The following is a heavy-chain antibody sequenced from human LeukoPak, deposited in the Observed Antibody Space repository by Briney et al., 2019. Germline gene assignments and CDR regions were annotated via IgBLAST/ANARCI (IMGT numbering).Heavy chain of an antibody. CDR3: ARANYFWGGYHTSRGFYY. J-gene: IGHJ4*02. Sequence: PGQSLRLSSAASGFTFDDYSMHWVRQAPGNGLEWVSGITRNSGSIGHGNSVKGRFTISRDNAKNSLYLQMNSLRTEVTAVYYCARANYFWGGYHTSRGFYYWGQGTLVTVSS. D-gene: IGHD3-3*01. CDR2: ITRNSGSI. V-gene: IGHV3-9*01. CDR1: GFTFDDYS.